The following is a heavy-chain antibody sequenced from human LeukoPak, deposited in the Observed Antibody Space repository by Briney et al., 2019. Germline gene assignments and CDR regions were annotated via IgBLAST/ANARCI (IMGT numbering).Heavy chain of an antibody. D-gene: IGHD3-10*01. CDR2: INHSGST. V-gene: IGHV4-34*01. Sequence: SETLSLTCAVYSGSFSGYYWSWIRQPPGKGLEWIGEINHSGSTNYNPSLKSRVTISVDTSKNQFSLKLSSVTAADTAVYYCARDYGSGDYYFAYWGQGALVTVSP. CDR3: ARDYGSGDYYFAY. CDR1: SGSFSGYY. J-gene: IGHJ4*02.